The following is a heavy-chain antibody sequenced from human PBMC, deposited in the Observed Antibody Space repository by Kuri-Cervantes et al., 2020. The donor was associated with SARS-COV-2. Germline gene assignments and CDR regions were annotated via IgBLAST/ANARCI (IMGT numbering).Heavy chain of an antibody. CDR2: ISYDGSNK. Sequence: GESLKISCAASGFTFSSYAMHWVRQAPGKGLEWVAVISYDGSNKYYADSVKGRFTISRDNSKNTLYLQMNSLRAEDTAVYYCAQDVSSSWPGSNYYGMDAWGQGTTVTVSS. D-gene: IGHD6-13*01. CDR1: GFTFSSYA. V-gene: IGHV3-30-3*02. J-gene: IGHJ6*02. CDR3: AQDVSSSWPGSNYYGMDA.